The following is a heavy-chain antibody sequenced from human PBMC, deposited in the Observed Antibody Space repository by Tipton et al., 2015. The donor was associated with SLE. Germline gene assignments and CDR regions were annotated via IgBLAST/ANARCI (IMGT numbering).Heavy chain of an antibody. J-gene: IGHJ4*02. D-gene: IGHD7-27*01. CDR2: INAYSGST. CDR1: GFSFTGHY. V-gene: IGHV1-2*02. Sequence: QLVQSGAEVKKPGASVKVSCKASGFSFTGHYIHWVRQVPGQGPEWMGWINAYSGSTHYAQKFQDRVTLTRDTTISTAYMELRRLTSDDTAVYYCAGPLTGDVFDYWGQGTLVTVSS. CDR3: AGPLTGDVFDY.